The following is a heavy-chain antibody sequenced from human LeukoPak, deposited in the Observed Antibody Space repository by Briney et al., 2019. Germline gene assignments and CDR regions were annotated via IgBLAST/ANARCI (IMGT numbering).Heavy chain of an antibody. V-gene: IGHV3-23*01. CDR1: GFTFSSYG. J-gene: IGHJ4*02. Sequence: PGGTLRLSCAASGFTFSSYGMSWVRQAPGKGLEWVSSITGSGRGDSTNYADSVKGRFTISRDNSKSTLYLQMNSLRAEDTAVYYCARDPSSSWYSPPFDYWGQGTLVTVSS. CDR2: ITGSGRGDST. CDR3: ARDPSSSWYSPPFDY. D-gene: IGHD6-13*01.